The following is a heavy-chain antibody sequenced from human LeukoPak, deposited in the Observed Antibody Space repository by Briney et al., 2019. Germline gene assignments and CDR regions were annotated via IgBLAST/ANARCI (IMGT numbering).Heavy chain of an antibody. D-gene: IGHD3-9*01. CDR2: INHSGST. J-gene: IGHJ4*02. CDR1: GGSFSGYY. V-gene: IGHV4-34*01. Sequence: SETLSLTCAVYGGSFSGYYWSWIRQPPGKGLEWIGEINHSGSTNYNPSLKSRVTISVDRSKNQFSLKLSSVTAADTAVYYCARVSKYYDILTGYYFSYFDYWGQGTLVTVSS. CDR3: ARVSKYYDILTGYYFSYFDY.